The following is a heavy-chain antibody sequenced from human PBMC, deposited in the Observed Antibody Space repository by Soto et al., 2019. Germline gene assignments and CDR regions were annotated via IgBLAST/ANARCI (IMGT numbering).Heavy chain of an antibody. Sequence: SGGSLRLSCAASGFTFRSYSINWVPPAPGKGLEWVSSISSSSSYIYYADSVKGRFTISRDNAKNSLYLQMNSLRAEDTAVYYCARAGGSYYDARFDWFDPWGQGTLVTVSS. J-gene: IGHJ5*02. CDR2: ISSSSSYI. V-gene: IGHV3-21*04. CDR1: GFTFRSYS. D-gene: IGHD1-26*01. CDR3: ARAGGSYYDARFDWFDP.